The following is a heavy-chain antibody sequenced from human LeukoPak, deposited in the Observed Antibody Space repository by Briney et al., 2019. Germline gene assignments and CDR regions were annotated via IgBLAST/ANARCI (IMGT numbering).Heavy chain of an antibody. V-gene: IGHV1-58*02. Sequence: ASVKVSCKASGFTFSNSATQWVRQAREQRLEWIGWIVVGSGNTNYAQKFQERVAITRDMSTSTAYMELSSLRSEDTAVYYCAAYVIYESDWGQGPLVTDSS. CDR1: GFTFSNSA. CDR3: AAYVIYESD. CDR2: IVVGSGNT. J-gene: IGHJ4*02. D-gene: IGHD2/OR15-2a*01.